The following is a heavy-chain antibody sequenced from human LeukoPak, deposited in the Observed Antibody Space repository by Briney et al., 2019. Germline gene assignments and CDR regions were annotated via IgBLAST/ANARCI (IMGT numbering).Heavy chain of an antibody. V-gene: IGHV1-2*02. CDR2: INLNSGGT. CDR1: GYTFTGYY. CDR3: ARDFYDFWSGYYHY. Sequence: ASVKVSCKASGYTFTGYYMHWVRQAPGQGLEWMGWINLNSGGTNYAQKFQGRVTMTRDTSISTAYMELSRLRSDDTAVYYCARDFYDFWSGYYHYWGQGTLVTVSS. D-gene: IGHD3-3*01. J-gene: IGHJ4*02.